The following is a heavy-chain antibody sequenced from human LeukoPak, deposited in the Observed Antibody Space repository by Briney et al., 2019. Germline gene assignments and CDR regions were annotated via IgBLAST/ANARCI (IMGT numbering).Heavy chain of an antibody. CDR3: ASRLHFYSMTWYNFDF. V-gene: IGHV4-59*12. Sequence: SETLSLTCTVSGGSISRYYWSWIRQPPGKGLEWIGYIYYSGSTNYNPSLKSRVTMLVDKSENQFSLRLTSVTAADTAIYYCASRLHFYSMTWYNFDFWGQGTLVTVSS. J-gene: IGHJ4*02. D-gene: IGHD6-13*01. CDR1: GGSISRYY. CDR2: IYYSGST.